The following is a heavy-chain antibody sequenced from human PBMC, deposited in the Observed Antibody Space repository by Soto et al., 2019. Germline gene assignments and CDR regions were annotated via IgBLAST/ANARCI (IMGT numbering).Heavy chain of an antibody. CDR1: GFTFSSYW. V-gene: IGHV3-7*05. Sequence: GGSLRLSCAASGFTFSSYWMSWVRQAPGKGLEWVANIKQDGSEKYYVDSVKGRFTIPRDNAKNSLYLQMNSLRAEDTAVYYCARATYDYVWGSYRSPPYYFDYWGQGTLVTVSS. D-gene: IGHD3-16*02. CDR3: ARATYDYVWGSYRSPPYYFDY. CDR2: IKQDGSEK. J-gene: IGHJ4*02.